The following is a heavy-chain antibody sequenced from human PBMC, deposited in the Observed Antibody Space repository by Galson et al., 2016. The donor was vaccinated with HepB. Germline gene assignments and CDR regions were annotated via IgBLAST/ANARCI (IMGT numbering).Heavy chain of an antibody. CDR3: SREWSSFEF. Sequence: SETLSLTCTVAGGSINNYYWHWIRQPPGKGLEWVGFVGYNGDPRYNPSLRGRITISLDTPKNQFSLKLNSLTSADTAVYYCSREWSSFEFWGQGILVTVSS. CDR2: VGYNGDP. D-gene: IGHD2-15*01. V-gene: IGHV4-59*01. CDR1: GGSINNYY. J-gene: IGHJ4*02.